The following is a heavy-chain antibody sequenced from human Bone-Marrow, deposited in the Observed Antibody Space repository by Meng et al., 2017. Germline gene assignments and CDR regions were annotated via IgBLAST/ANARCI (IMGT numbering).Heavy chain of an antibody. CDR3: ARRVHDGSGHHYFDY. D-gene: IGHD3-22*01. Sequence: QLQLQDSGPGLVTPSETLSLTCTGSGGSTTSTSYYWDWIRQSPAKGLEWIGTIGYSGTIVYNPALSSRVTMTLDTSKNQFSLKLSSVTAPDTAVYYCARRVHDGSGHHYFDYWGQGTLVTVSS. J-gene: IGHJ4*02. CDR2: IGYSGTI. CDR1: GGSTTSTSYY. V-gene: IGHV4-39*01.